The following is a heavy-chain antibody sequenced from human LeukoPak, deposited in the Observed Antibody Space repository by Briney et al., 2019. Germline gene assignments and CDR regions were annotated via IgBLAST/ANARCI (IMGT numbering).Heavy chain of an antibody. V-gene: IGHV1-2*02. CDR3: ARDGGPEWLLREYYYYYYMDV. CDR1: GYTFTGYY. CDR2: INPNSGGT. D-gene: IGHD3-3*01. Sequence: ASVKVSCKASGYTFTGYYMHWVRQAPGQGLEWMGWINPNSGGTNYAQKFQGRVTMTRDTSISTAYMELSRLRSDDTAVYYCARDGGPEWLLREYYYYYYMDVWGKGTTVTVSS. J-gene: IGHJ6*03.